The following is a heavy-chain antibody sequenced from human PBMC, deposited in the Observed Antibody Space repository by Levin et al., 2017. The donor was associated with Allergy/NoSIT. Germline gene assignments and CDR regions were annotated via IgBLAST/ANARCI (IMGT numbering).Heavy chain of an antibody. J-gene: IGHJ4*02. V-gene: IGHV4-30-4*01. CDR3: AREYCSGGSCLDY. CDR1: GGSISSGDYY. Sequence: SETLSLTCTVSGGSISSGDYYWSWIRQPPGKGLEWIGYIYYSGSTYYNPSLKSRVTISVDTSKNQFFLNLSSVTAADTAVYYCAREYCSGGSCLDYWGQGTLVTVSS. CDR2: IYYSGST. D-gene: IGHD2-15*01.